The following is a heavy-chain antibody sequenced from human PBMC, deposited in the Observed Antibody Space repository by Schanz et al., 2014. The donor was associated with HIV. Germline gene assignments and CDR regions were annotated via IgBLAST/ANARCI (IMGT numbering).Heavy chain of an antibody. V-gene: IGHV3-23*04. D-gene: IGHD3-22*01. J-gene: IGHJ4*02. CDR2: ISATGGST. CDR1: GFTFKSYA. CDR3: AKPEYDSSGNSQSHFDY. Sequence: VQLVESGGGVVQPGGSLRLSCAASGFTFKSYAMSWVRQAPGKGLEWVSAISATGGSTYYADSVKGRFTISRDNSKNTLYLQMNSLRPEDTAVYYCAKPEYDSSGNSQSHFDYWGQGTLVTVSS.